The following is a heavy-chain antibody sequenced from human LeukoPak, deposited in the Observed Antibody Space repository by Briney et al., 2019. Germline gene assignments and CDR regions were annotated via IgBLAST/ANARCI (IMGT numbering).Heavy chain of an antibody. D-gene: IGHD6-13*01. CDR1: GFTFSDYY. V-gene: IGHV3-11*04. CDR3: ARDRPGVGNQQLDPPIGDYYYYMDV. Sequence: GGSLRLSCAASGFTFSDYYMSWIRQAPGKGLEWVSYISSSGSTIYYADSVKGRFTISRDNAKNSLYLQMNSLRAEDTAVYYCARDRPGVGNQQLDPPIGDYYYYMDVWGKGTTVTVSS. CDR2: ISSSGSTI. J-gene: IGHJ6*03.